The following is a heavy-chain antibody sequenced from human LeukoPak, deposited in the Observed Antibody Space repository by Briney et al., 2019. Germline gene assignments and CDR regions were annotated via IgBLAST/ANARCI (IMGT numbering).Heavy chain of an antibody. D-gene: IGHD1-14*01. J-gene: IGHJ5*02. Sequence: GGSLRLSCAASGFTFSSYTMNWFRQAPGKGLEWVSAISGSGSNTYYAGSVKGRFTISRDNSKNSLYLQINSLRGEDAAVYCCAKERPTGAYFTSDRWGQGTLVTVSS. CDR1: GFTFSSYT. V-gene: IGHV3-23*01. CDR2: ISGSGSNT. CDR3: AKERPTGAYFTSDR.